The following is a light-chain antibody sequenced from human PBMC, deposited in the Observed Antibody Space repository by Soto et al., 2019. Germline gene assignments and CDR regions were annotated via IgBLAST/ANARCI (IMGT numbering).Light chain of an antibody. V-gene: IGKV2-30*01. CDR2: KVS. CDR1: QSLVYSDGNTY. Sequence: DVLMTQSPLSLPVTLGQPASISCRSSQSLVYSDGNTYLNWFQQRQGQSARQLIYKVSNRDSGVADRLSGSSSCSDFILKISSMEAHDVLVNYYRQGTQRLPCTFGQGTKLEIK. CDR3: RQGTQRLPCT. J-gene: IGKJ2*02.